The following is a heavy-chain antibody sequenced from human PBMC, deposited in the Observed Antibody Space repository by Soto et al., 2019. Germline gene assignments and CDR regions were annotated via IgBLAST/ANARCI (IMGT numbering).Heavy chain of an antibody. CDR1: GGTFSTYA. V-gene: IGHV1-69*13. J-gene: IGHJ4*02. CDR3: AREARIYDFWSGYYSTDWFDD. Sequence: SVKVSCKASGGTFSTYAVSWVRQAPGQGLEWMGGIIPFFDLANYAQNFQGRVTITADEPTGTAYMELSSLRSEDTAVYYCAREARIYDFWSGYYSTDWFDDWGQGSLVIVSS. CDR2: IIPFFDLA. D-gene: IGHD3-3*01.